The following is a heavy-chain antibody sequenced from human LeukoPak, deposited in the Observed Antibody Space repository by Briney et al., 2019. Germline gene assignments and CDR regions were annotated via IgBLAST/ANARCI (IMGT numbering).Heavy chain of an antibody. V-gene: IGHV1-2*02. Sequence: ASVKVSCRASGYTFSGYYMHWIRQAPGQGLEWMGWINPNSGGTNYARKFQGRVTMTRDTSISTAYVELSRLRSDDTAVYYCARDVRAVAGHFDYWGQGTLVTVSS. CDR2: INPNSGGT. CDR1: GYTFSGYY. J-gene: IGHJ4*02. CDR3: ARDVRAVAGHFDY. D-gene: IGHD6-19*01.